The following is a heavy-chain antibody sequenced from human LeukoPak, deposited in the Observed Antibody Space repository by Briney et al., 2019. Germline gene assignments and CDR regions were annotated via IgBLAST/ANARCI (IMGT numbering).Heavy chain of an antibody. CDR2: IYYSGST. CDR1: GGSISSYY. D-gene: IGHD3-10*01. Sequence: SSETLSLTCTVSGGSISSYYWSWIRQPPGKGLEWIGYIYYSGSTNYNPSLKSRVTISVDTSKNQFSLKLSSVTAADTAVYYCARHGRVRGVYYYYGMDVWGQGTTVTVSS. V-gene: IGHV4-59*01. J-gene: IGHJ6*02. CDR3: ARHGRVRGVYYYYGMDV.